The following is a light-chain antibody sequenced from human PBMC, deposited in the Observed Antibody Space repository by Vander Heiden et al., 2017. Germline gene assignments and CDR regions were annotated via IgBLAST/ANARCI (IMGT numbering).Light chain of an antibody. CDR1: PSDVGGYNY. Sequence: QSALTQPASVSGSPGPSITISFPGSPSDVGGYNYVSWYQQHPGKAPKRMIYEVTNRPSGVSNRFSGSKSGNTASLTISGLQAEDEAHYYCSSYITSSTPVIFGGGTKLTVL. CDR3: SSYITSSTPVI. J-gene: IGLJ2*01. V-gene: IGLV2-14*01. CDR2: EVT.